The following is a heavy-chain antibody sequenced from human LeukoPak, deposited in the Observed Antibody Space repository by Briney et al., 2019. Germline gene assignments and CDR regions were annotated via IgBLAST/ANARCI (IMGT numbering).Heavy chain of an antibody. Sequence: GGSLRLSCAASGFTFPSYAMSWVRQAPGKGLEWVSAISGSDDRTYYADSLKGRFTISRDNSKNTLYLQMNTLRVEDTAVYYCAKGTTKWELYDYWGRGTLVTVSS. CDR3: AKGTTKWELYDY. D-gene: IGHD1-26*01. V-gene: IGHV3-23*01. CDR2: ISGSDDRT. CDR1: GFTFPSYA. J-gene: IGHJ4*02.